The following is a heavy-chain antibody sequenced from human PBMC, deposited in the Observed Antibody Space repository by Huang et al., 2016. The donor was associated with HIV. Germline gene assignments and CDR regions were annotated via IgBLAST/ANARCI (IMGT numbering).Heavy chain of an antibody. CDR3: ARGGELLWFGEPGGWFDP. CDR2: IYTNGST. D-gene: IGHD3-10*01. V-gene: IGHV4-4*07. J-gene: IGHJ5*02. Sequence: QVQLQESGPGLVKPSETLSLTCTVSGGSISSYYWSWIRQPAGNALEWIGRIYTNGSTNYNPSLKSRVTMSVDTSKNQFSLKLSSVTAADTAVYYCARGGELLWFGEPGGWFDPWGQGTLVTVSS. CDR1: GGSISSYY.